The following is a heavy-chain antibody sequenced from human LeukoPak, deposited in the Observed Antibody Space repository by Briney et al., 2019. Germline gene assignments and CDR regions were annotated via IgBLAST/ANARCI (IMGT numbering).Heavy chain of an antibody. D-gene: IGHD2-15*01. J-gene: IGHJ1*01. CDR2: ISSSSSYI. CDR1: GFTFSSYS. V-gene: IGHV3-21*05. CDR3: AGGVDTEYFQH. Sequence: PGGSLRLSCAASGFTFSSYSMNWVRQAPGKGLEWVSYISSSSSYICYADSVKGRFTISRDNSKNSLYLQMNSLRAEDTAVYYCAGGVDTEYFQHWGPGTLFTVSS.